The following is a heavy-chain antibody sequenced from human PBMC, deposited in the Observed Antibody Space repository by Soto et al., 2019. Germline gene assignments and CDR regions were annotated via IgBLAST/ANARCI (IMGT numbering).Heavy chain of an antibody. CDR1: GGSFSGYY. Sequence: QVQLQQWGAGLLKPSETLSLTCAVYGGSFSGYYWSWIRQPPGKGLEWIGEINHSGSTNYNPSLMSRVTLSVDTSKNQFSLELISVTAADTAVYYCARVRKLRYCSSTSCYGEGHYYYYYGMVVWGQGTTVTVSS. V-gene: IGHV4-34*01. CDR3: ARVRKLRYCSSTSCYGEGHYYYYYGMVV. D-gene: IGHD2-2*01. J-gene: IGHJ6*02. CDR2: INHSGST.